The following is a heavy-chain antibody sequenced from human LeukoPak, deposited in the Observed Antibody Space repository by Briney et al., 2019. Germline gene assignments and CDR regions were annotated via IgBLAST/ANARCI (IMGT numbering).Heavy chain of an antibody. J-gene: IGHJ5*02. CDR3: ARDLGIYYYGSGSYPNWFDP. CDR2: IYYSGST. V-gene: IGHV4-39*07. CDR1: GGSISSSSYY. D-gene: IGHD3-10*01. Sequence: PSETLSLTCTVSGGSISSSSYYWGWIRQPPGKGLEWIGSIYYSGSTYYNPSLKSRVTISVDTSKNQFSLKLSSVTAADTAVYYCARDLGIYYYGSGSYPNWFDPWGQGTLVTVSS.